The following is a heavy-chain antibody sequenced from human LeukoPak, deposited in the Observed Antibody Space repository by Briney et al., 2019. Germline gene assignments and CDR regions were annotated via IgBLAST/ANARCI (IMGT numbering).Heavy chain of an antibody. Sequence: GGSLRLSCAASGFPLSSYAMSWVRQASGKGLEWVSATSSSDPGTYYADSVRGRFTISRDNSKNSLYLQMNSLRAEDTAVYYCAREYYDSNKAPALDIWGQGTMVTVSS. D-gene: IGHD3-22*01. CDR2: TSSSDPGT. V-gene: IGHV3-23*01. CDR3: AREYYDSNKAPALDI. J-gene: IGHJ3*02. CDR1: GFPLSSYA.